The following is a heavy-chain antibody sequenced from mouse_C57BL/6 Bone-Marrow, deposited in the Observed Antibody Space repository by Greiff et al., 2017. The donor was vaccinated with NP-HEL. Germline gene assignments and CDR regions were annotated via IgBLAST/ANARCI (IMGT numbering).Heavy chain of an antibody. Sequence: QVQLQQSGAELARPGASVKLSCKASGYTFTSYGISWVKQRTGQGLEWIGEIYPRSGNTYYNEKFKGKATLTADKSSSTAYMELRSLTSEDSAVYFCATLYDYDVLYLYFDVWGTGTTVTVSS. J-gene: IGHJ1*03. D-gene: IGHD2-4*01. V-gene: IGHV1-81*01. CDR2: IYPRSGNT. CDR3: ATLYDYDVLYLYFDV. CDR1: GYTFTSYG.